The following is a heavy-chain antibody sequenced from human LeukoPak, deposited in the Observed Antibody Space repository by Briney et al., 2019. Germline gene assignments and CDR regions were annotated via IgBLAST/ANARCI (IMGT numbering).Heavy chain of an antibody. V-gene: IGHV4-59*01. J-gene: IGHJ6*02. Sequence: PSETLSLTCTVSGGSISSYYWSWIRQPPGKGLEWIGYIYYSGSTNYNPSLKSRVTISVDTSKNQFSLKLSSVTAADTAVYYCARSYYYDSSGYSYYYYYGMDVWGQGTTVTVSS. D-gene: IGHD3-22*01. CDR2: IYYSGST. CDR1: GGSISSYY. CDR3: ARSYYYDSSGYSYYYYYGMDV.